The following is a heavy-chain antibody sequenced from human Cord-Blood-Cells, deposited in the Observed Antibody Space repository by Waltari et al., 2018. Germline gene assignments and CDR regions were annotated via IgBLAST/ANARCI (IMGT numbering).Heavy chain of an antibody. CDR3: AKDRKLGIDY. D-gene: IGHD7-27*01. CDR2: ISYDGSNK. CDR1: GFTFSRYG. J-gene: IGHJ4*02. Sequence: QVQLVEYGGGVVQPGRSLRLACAASGFTFSRYGMAWGRQAPGKGLEWVAIISYDGSNKYYADSVKGRFTITRDNSKNTLYLQMNSLRAEDTAVYYCAKDRKLGIDYWGQGTLVTVSS. V-gene: IGHV3-30*18.